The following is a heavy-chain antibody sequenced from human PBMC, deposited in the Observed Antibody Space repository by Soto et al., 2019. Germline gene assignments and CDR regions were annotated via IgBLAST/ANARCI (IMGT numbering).Heavy chain of an antibody. D-gene: IGHD5-18*01. CDR1: GFTFSSYS. CDR3: ARGSVYSYGPFMDV. J-gene: IGHJ6*02. V-gene: IGHV3-21*01. Sequence: GGSLRLSCAASGFTFSSYSMNWVRQAPGKGLEWVSSISSSSSYIYYADSAKGRFTISRDNAKNSLYLQMNSLRAEDTAVYYCARGSVYSYGPFMDVWGQGTTVTVSS. CDR2: ISSSSSYI.